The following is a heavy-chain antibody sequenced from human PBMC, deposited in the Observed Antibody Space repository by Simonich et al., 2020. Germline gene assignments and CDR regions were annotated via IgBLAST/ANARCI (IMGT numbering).Heavy chain of an antibody. Sequence: QVQLVESGGGVVQPGRSLRLSCAASGFTVSSYGMHCGRQAHGKGMWGVAVIWYEGNNKYYADSVKGRFTISRDNSKTTLYLQMNSLRAEDTAVYYCARERVAAGEAFDYWGQGTLVTVSS. CDR2: IWYEGNNK. V-gene: IGHV3-33*01. CDR1: GFTVSSYG. D-gene: IGHD6-13*01. J-gene: IGHJ4*02. CDR3: ARERVAAGEAFDY.